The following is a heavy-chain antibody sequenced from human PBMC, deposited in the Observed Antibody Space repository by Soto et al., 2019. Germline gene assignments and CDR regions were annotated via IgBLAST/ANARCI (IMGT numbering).Heavy chain of an antibody. CDR1: GYTFTSYY. CDR2: INPSGGST. V-gene: IGHV1-46*01. J-gene: IGHJ6*03. D-gene: IGHD6-19*01. Sequence: ASVKVSCKASGYTFTSYYMHWVRQAPGQGLEWMGIINPSGGSTSYAQKFQGRVTKTRDTSTTTVYMEVSSLRSEDTAVYYCAREPIIAVAGTGNYYYYYMDVWGKGTTVTVSS. CDR3: AREPIIAVAGTGNYYYYYMDV.